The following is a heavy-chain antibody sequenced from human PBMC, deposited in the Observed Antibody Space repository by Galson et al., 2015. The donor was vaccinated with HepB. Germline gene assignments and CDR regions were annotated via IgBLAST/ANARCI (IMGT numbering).Heavy chain of an antibody. Sequence: SLRLSCAASGFTLSAYGTSWVRQAPGKGLEWVSGISDSGGTTYYADSVKGRFTISRDNSKNTLYLQMNSLRAEDTALYYCARGRSGYYYDYWGQGTLVTVSS. J-gene: IGHJ4*02. V-gene: IGHV3-23*01. CDR1: GFTLSAYG. CDR2: ISDSGGTT. D-gene: IGHD3-3*01. CDR3: ARGRSGYYYDY.